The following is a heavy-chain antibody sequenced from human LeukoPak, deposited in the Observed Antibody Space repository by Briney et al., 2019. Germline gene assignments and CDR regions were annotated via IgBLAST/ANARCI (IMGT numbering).Heavy chain of an antibody. V-gene: IGHV3-30*14. CDR3: ARDPGYSYGLDY. CDR1: GFAFSQFP. J-gene: IGHJ4*02. Sequence: GGSLRLSCVASGFAFSQFPVHWVRQAPGKRLEWVAFISRDGGNKKYGDSVKGRFTISRDNSKNTLYLQMNSLRADDTAVYYCARDPGYSYGLDYWGQGTLVTVSS. CDR2: ISRDGGNK. D-gene: IGHD5-18*01.